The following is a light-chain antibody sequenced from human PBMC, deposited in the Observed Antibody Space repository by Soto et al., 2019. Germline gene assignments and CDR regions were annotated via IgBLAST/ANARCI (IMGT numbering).Light chain of an antibody. CDR2: EIY. Sequence: QSVLTQPSSVSGSPGQSVTISCTGNISDVFAYNYVSWYQHHPGKAPKLMVYEIYNRPSGVSSRFSGYKSGNTASLTISGLQAQDEADYYCSSYTISGLFVFGTGTKVTV. V-gene: IGLV2-14*01. CDR1: ISDVFAYNY. J-gene: IGLJ1*01. CDR3: SSYTISGLFV.